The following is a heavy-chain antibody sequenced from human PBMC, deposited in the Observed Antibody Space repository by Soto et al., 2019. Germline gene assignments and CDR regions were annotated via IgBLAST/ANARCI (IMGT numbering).Heavy chain of an antibody. V-gene: IGHV4-59*01. Sequence: SSETLSLTCTVSGGSISSYYWSWIRQPPGKGLEWIGYIYYSGDTNYNPAPNYNPSLKSRLTISVDTSKNQFSLKLSSVTAADTAVYYRAGSPYDNRYSHFDYWGQGTLVNVSS. CDR2: IYYSGDT. CDR1: GGSISSYY. CDR3: AGSPYDNRYSHFDY. D-gene: IGHD3-16*02. J-gene: IGHJ4*02.